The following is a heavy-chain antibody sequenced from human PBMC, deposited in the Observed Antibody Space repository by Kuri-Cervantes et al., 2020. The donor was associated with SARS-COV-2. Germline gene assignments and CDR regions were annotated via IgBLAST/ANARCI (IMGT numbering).Heavy chain of an antibody. CDR2: IYSGGST. D-gene: IGHD1-26*01. CDR1: GFTVSSNY. V-gene: IGHV3-53*01. J-gene: IGHJ6*02. CDR3: ARVTPTLGATRPKGYYYYYGMDV. Sequence: ETLSLTCAASGFTVSSNYMSWVRQAPGKGLEWVSVIYSGGSTYYADSVKGRFTISRDNAKNSLYLQLNSLRDEDTAVYYCARVTPTLGATRPKGYYYYYGMDVWGQGTTVTVSS.